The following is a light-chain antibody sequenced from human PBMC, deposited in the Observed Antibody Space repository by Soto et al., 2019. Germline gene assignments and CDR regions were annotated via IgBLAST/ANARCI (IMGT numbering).Light chain of an antibody. CDR2: EAS. J-gene: IGKJ1*01. Sequence: EIVMTQSPATLSVSPGEGATLSCRASQSISRNLAWYQQKPGQAPRLLISEASTRATGVPARFSGSGSGTEFTRTISSLQSEDVAVYYWQQYTSWRTVGQGTRVEIK. V-gene: IGKV3-15*01. CDR3: QQYTSWRT. CDR1: QSISRN.